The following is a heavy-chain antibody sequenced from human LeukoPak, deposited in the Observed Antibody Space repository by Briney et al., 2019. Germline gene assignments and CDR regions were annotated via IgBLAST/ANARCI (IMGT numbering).Heavy chain of an antibody. CDR2: INHRGST. D-gene: IGHD3-9*01. Sequence: SETLSLTCTVSGGSISSYYWSWIRQPPGKGLEWIGEINHRGSTKYNPSLKSRVTISVDTSKNQFSLNLRSATAADTAAYYCARGDILTGYSYWGQGTLVTVSS. V-gene: IGHV4-34*01. CDR3: ARGDILTGYSY. CDR1: GGSISSYY. J-gene: IGHJ4*02.